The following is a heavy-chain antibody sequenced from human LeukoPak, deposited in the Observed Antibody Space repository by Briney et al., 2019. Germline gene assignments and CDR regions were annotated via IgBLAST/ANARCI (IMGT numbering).Heavy chain of an antibody. V-gene: IGHV3-30*02. CDR2: IRYDGSNK. D-gene: IGHD6-13*01. CDR1: GFTFSSYG. Sequence: GGSLRLSCAASGFTFSSYGMHWVRQAPGKGLEWVAFIRYDGSNKYYADSVKGRFTISRDNSKNTLYLQMNSLRAEDTAVYYCASGSSWYTAGDYWGQGTLVTVSS. CDR3: ASGSSWYTAGDY. J-gene: IGHJ4*02.